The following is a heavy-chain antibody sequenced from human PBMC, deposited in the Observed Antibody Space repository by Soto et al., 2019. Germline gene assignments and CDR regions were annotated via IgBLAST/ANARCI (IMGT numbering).Heavy chain of an antibody. Sequence: SVKVSCKASGGTFGSYAISWVRQAPGQGLEWMGGIIPIFGTANYVQKFQGRVTITADESTSTAYMELSSLRSEDTAVYYCARDGGYYSGGSCFTQKNYYYYGMDVWGQGTTVTVSS. CDR2: IIPIFGTA. CDR1: GGTFGSYA. V-gene: IGHV1-69*13. J-gene: IGHJ6*02. CDR3: ARDGGYYSGGSCFTQKNYYYYGMDV. D-gene: IGHD2-15*01.